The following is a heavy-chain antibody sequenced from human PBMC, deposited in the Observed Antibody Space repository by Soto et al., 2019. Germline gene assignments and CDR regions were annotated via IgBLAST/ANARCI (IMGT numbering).Heavy chain of an antibody. V-gene: IGHV1-69*02. CDR2: IIHILGIA. D-gene: IGHD3-3*01. CDR1: GGTFSSYT. J-gene: IGHJ4*02. Sequence: QVQLVQSGAEVKKPGSSVKVSCKASGGTFSSYTISWVRQAPGQGLEWMGRIIHILGIANYAQKFQGRVTLTADKSTSTAYMELSSLRSEDTAVYYCALSGGYYSLDYWGQGTLVTVSS. CDR3: ALSGGYYSLDY.